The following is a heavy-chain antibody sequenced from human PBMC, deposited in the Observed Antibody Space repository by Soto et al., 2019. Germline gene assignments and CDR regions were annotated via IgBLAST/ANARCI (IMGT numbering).Heavy chain of an antibody. J-gene: IGHJ6*02. Sequence: VKVSCKASGCTFTSYGISWVRQAPGQGLEWMGWISAYNGNTNYAQKLQGRVTTTTDTSTSTAYMELRSLRSDDTAVYYCARGPQDIVATIGVPNYYYYYGMDVWGQGTTVTVSS. CDR2: ISAYNGNT. CDR1: GCTFTSYG. D-gene: IGHD5-12*01. CDR3: ARGPQDIVATIGVPNYYYYYGMDV. V-gene: IGHV1-18*01.